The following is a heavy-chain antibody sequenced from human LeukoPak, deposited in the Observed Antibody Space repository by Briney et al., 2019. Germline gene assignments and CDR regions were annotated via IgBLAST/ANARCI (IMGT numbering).Heavy chain of an antibody. CDR1: GGSISNYY. D-gene: IGHD3-22*01. J-gene: IGHJ6*03. CDR2: IYYSGST. Sequence: PSETLSLTCTVSGGSISNYYWSWIRQPPGKGLEWIGLIYYSGSTNYNPSLKSRVTISVDTSKNQFSLKLSSVTAADTAVYYCARSSEGRYYYDSSGYSYYYYYMDVWGKGTTVTISS. V-gene: IGHV4-59*01. CDR3: ARSSEGRYYYDSSGYSYYYYYMDV.